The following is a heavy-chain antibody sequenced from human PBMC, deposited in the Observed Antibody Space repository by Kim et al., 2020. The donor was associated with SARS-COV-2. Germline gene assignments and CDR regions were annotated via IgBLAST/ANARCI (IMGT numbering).Heavy chain of an antibody. CDR3: AREYGSRNPGYYYYYGMDV. D-gene: IGHD1-26*01. J-gene: IGHJ6*02. Sequence: RFTIASDNAKNTLYLQMNSLRAEDTAVYYCAREYGSRNPGYYYYYGMDVWGQGTTVTVSS. V-gene: IGHV3-74*01.